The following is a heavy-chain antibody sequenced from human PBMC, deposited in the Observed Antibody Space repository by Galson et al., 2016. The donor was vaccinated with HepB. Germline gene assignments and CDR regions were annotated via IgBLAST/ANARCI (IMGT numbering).Heavy chain of an antibody. D-gene: IGHD3-10*01. Sequence: SLRLSCAASGFTFSSYWMSWVRQAPGKGLEWVANIKEDGSEKYYVDSLKSRFTISRDNAKNSLYLLMSSLRAEDTALYYCAKNYYGSGIGSDAFDIWGQGTMVTVSS. CDR1: GFTFSSYW. CDR2: IKEDGSEK. V-gene: IGHV3-7*03. CDR3: AKNYYGSGIGSDAFDI. J-gene: IGHJ3*02.